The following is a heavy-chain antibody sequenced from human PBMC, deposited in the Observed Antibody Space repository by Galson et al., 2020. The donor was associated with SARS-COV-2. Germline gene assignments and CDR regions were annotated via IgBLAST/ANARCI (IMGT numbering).Heavy chain of an antibody. V-gene: IGHV4-4*02. CDR2: IYNSGST. Sequence: SETLSLTCAVFGDSISRMNWWSWVRQPPGKGLEWIGEIYNSGSTNYNPSLKSRVTISVDNSKNHFSLKVSSVTAADTAVYYCARDSGYIDYWGQGILVTVSS. D-gene: IGHD6-25*01. J-gene: IGHJ4*02. CDR1: GDSISRMNW. CDR3: ARDSGYIDY.